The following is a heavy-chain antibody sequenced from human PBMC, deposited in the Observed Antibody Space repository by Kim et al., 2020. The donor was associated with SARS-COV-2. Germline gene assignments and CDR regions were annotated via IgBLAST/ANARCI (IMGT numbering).Heavy chain of an antibody. CDR3: ARQNTRVTMLLRWYFDF. CDR2: IIHSGST. CDR1: GGSFSGYY. V-gene: IGHV4-34*12. J-gene: IGHJ2*01. D-gene: IGHD3-10*02. Sequence: SETLSLTCAVYGGSFSGYYWSWIRQPPGKGLEWIGEIIHSGSTDYNPSLKSRVTISVETSKNQFSLKLTSVTAADTVMYYFARQNTRVTMLLRWYFDFWARGTLVTVSS.